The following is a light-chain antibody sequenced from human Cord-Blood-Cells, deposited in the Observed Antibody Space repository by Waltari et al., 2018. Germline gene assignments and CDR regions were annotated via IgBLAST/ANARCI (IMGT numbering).Light chain of an antibody. CDR2: DVS. CDR3: SSYTSSSTV. J-gene: IGLJ3*02. CDR1: SSDVGGYNY. Sequence: QSALTQPASVSGSPGPSITLSCTGTSSDVGGYNYVSWYQQHPGKAPKLMIYDVSNRPSGVSNRFSGSKSGNTASLTISGLQAEDEADYYCSSYTSSSTVFGGGTKLTVL. V-gene: IGLV2-14*01.